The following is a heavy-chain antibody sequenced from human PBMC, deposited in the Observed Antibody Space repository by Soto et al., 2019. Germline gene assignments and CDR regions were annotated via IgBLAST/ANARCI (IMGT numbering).Heavy chain of an antibody. CDR2: ISGNSGTT. Sequence: EVQLLESGGDFKQPGGSLRLSCEGSGFNFSNYALNWVRQAPGKRLEWVSVISGNSGTTYYAASVKGRFTISRDNSKKTLYLQMNSLRADDTAVYCCAKGRAITVFGVMTPFDSWGQGTLVTVSS. CDR3: AKGRAITVFGVMTPFDS. J-gene: IGHJ4*02. CDR1: GFNFSNYA. D-gene: IGHD3-3*01. V-gene: IGHV3-23*01.